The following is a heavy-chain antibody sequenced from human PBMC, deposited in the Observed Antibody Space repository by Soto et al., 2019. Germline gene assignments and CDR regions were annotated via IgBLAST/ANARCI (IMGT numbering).Heavy chain of an antibody. J-gene: IGHJ6*02. CDR1: GGTFSSYA. CDR3: ARGLRYCTNGVCYKPAYGMDV. CDR2: IIPIFGTA. V-gene: IGHV1-69*06. Sequence: QVQLVQSGAEVKKPGSSVKVSCKASGGTFSSYAISWVRQAPGQGLEWMGGIIPIFGTANYAQKFQGRVTITADKSTSTAYMELSSLRSEDTAVHYCARGLRYCTNGVCYKPAYGMDVWGQGTTVTVSS. D-gene: IGHD2-8*01.